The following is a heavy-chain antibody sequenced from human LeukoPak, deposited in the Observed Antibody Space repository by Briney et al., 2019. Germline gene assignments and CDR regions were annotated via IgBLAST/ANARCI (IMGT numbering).Heavy chain of an antibody. Sequence: GGSLRLSCAASGFTVSSNYMSWVRQAPGKGLEWVSAISGSGGSTYYADSVKGRFTVSRDNSKNTLYLQMNSLRAEDTAVYYCAKRATYYDFWSGLIDYWGQGTLVTVSS. CDR3: AKRATYYDFWSGLIDY. V-gene: IGHV3-23*01. CDR2: ISGSGGST. CDR1: GFTVSSNY. D-gene: IGHD3-3*01. J-gene: IGHJ4*02.